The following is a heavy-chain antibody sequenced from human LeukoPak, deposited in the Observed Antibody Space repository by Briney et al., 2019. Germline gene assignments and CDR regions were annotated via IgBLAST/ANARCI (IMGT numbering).Heavy chain of an antibody. CDR3: ARGPPRGKYYYMDV. CDR2: IGTASDT. D-gene: IGHD1-1*01. Sequence: PGGSPRLSPAVSGLTVRKLGRYWVRQPTGQGLEWVSTIGTASDTYYPGSVEGRFTLSRDNAKNSLYLQMNSLTAGDTAVYYCARGPPRGKYYYMDVWGKGTTVTVSS. CDR1: GLTVRKLG. V-gene: IGHV3-13*01. J-gene: IGHJ6*03.